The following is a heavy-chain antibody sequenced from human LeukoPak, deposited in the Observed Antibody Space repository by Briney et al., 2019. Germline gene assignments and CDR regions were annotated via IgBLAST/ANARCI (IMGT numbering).Heavy chain of an antibody. D-gene: IGHD5-18*01. J-gene: IGHJ4*02. Sequence: PGGSLRLSCAASGFTFRNASMSWVRQAPGKGLEWVGRIKSKTDGGTIDYAAPVKGSFTISRDDSKNTLYLQMNSLKTEDTAVYFCAHRDTTMVRVDYWGQGTLVTVSS. V-gene: IGHV3-15*01. CDR1: GFTFRNAS. CDR3: AHRDTTMVRVDY. CDR2: IKSKTDGGTI.